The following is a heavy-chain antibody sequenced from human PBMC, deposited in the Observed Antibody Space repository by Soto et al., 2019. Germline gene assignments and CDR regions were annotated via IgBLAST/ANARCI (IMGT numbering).Heavy chain of an antibody. V-gene: IGHV1-18*04. CDR2: ISAYNGNT. CDR3: ARDAVGATSNYYYYGMDV. Sequence: QVQLVQSGAEVKKPGASVKVSCKASGYTFTSYGISWVRQAPGQGLEGMGWISAYNGNTNYAQKLQGRVTMTTDTSTSTAYMELRSLRSDDTAVYYCARDAVGATSNYYYYGMDVWGQGTTVTVSS. J-gene: IGHJ6*02. D-gene: IGHD1-26*01. CDR1: GYTFTSYG.